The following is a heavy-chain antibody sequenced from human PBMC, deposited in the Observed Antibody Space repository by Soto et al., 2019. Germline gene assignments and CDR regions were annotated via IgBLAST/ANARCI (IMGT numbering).Heavy chain of an antibody. CDR2: ISHSGSA. CDR3: ARHRGGAVGRLDY. Sequence: PSENLSLTSPFSRYPLRGYYPGLGPAPPGKGLTWIGYISHSGSANYNPSLRSRVTITMATPENQLSLKLSSVTAADTAVYYCARHRGGAVGRLDYWGQGTVVTVSS. D-gene: IGHD3-10*01. V-gene: IGHV4-59*01. CDR1: RYPLRGYY. J-gene: IGHJ4*02.